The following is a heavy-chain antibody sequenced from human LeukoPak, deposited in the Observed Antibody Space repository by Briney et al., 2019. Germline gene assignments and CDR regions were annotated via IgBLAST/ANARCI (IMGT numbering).Heavy chain of an antibody. V-gene: IGHV4-59*01. J-gene: IGHJ4*02. CDR2: IYYSGST. CDR1: GGSISSYY. CDR3: ARAYYDSSGYYYLRPGHFDY. Sequence: SETLSLTCTVSGGSISSYYWSWIRRPPGKGLEWIGYIYYSGSTNYNPSLKSRVTISVDTSKNQFSLKLSSVTAADTAVYYCARAYYDSSGYYYLRPGHFDYWGQGTLVTVSS. D-gene: IGHD3-22*01.